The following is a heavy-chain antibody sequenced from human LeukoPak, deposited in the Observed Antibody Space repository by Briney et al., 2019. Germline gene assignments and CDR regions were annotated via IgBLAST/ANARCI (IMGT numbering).Heavy chain of an antibody. Sequence: PGGSLRLSCAVSGFTFSSHAMHWVRQAPGKGLEWVAVISYDGSNKYYADSVKGRFTISRDNSKNTLYLQMNSLRAEDTAVYYCAKDQDSSGSYPDYWGQGTLVTVSS. J-gene: IGHJ4*02. V-gene: IGHV3-30*18. D-gene: IGHD6-19*01. CDR3: AKDQDSSGSYPDY. CDR1: GFTFSSHA. CDR2: ISYDGSNK.